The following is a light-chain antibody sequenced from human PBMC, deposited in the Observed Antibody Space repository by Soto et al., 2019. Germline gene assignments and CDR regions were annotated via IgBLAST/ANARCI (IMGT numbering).Light chain of an antibody. CDR2: GNN. CDR1: RSNIGSRYD. CDR3: QSYDSSLKASV. V-gene: IGLV1-40*01. Sequence: QTVVTQPPSVSGAPGQRVTMSCTGSRSNIGSRYDVHWYQQHPGKAPKLLIYGNNNRPSGVPDRFSGSKSGTSASLAITGLQPEDEAHYYCQSYDSSLKASVFGGGTKLTVL. J-gene: IGLJ2*01.